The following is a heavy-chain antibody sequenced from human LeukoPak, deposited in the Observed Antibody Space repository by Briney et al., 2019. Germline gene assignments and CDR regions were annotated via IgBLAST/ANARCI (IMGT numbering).Heavy chain of an antibody. CDR1: GFSLSTNGVG. CDR3: AHRLTGYNSNWYHGYFDY. CDR2: IYWDDDK. D-gene: IGHD6-13*01. Sequence: SGPTLVKPTQTLTLTCTFSGFSLSTNGVGVGWIRQPPGEALEWLTLIYWDDDKRYNPSLKSRLTVAKDVSKNQVVLTLTNMDPVDTATYYCAHRLTGYNSNWYHGYFDYWGQGTLVTVS. V-gene: IGHV2-5*02. J-gene: IGHJ4*02.